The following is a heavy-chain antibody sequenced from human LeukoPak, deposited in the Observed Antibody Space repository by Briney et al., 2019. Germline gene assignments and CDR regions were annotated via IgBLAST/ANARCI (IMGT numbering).Heavy chain of an antibody. CDR1: GYTFTGYY. CDR3: ARVFLKDIVVVPAAIEGGHWFDP. Sequence: ASVKVSCKASGYTFTGYYMHWVRQAPGQGLEWMGWINPNSGGTNYAQKFQGRVTMTRDTSISTAYMELSRLRSDDTAVYYCARVFLKDIVVVPAAIEGGHWFDPWGQGTLVTVSS. J-gene: IGHJ5*02. D-gene: IGHD2-2*01. V-gene: IGHV1-2*02. CDR2: INPNSGGT.